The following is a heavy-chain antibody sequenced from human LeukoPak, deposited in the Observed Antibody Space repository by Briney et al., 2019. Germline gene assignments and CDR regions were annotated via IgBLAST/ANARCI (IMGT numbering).Heavy chain of an antibody. J-gene: IGHJ4*02. D-gene: IGHD6-13*01. CDR2: LYSGGNT. Sequence: GGSLRLSCVVSGFTFSSNYMSWVRQAPGKGLEWVSVLYSGGNTYHADFVKGRFTISRDNSKNTLYLQMNSLRAEDTAVYYCAREGASSSFGYWGQGTLVTVSS. V-gene: IGHV3-53*01. CDR3: AREGASSSFGY. CDR1: GFTFSSNY.